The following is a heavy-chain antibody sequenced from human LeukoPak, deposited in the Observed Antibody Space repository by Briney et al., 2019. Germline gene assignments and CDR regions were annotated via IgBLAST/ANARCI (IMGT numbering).Heavy chain of an antibody. V-gene: IGHV4-34*01. D-gene: IGHD3-10*01. CDR2: INHSGST. CDR3: ARGGYGSGWDYMDV. CDR1: GGSFSGYY. J-gene: IGHJ6*03. Sequence: SGTLSLTCVVYGGSFSGYYWSWIRQPPGKGLEWIGEINHSGSTNYNPSLKSRVTISVDTSKNQFSLKLSSVTAADTAVYYCARGGYGSGWDYMDVWGKGTTVTVSS.